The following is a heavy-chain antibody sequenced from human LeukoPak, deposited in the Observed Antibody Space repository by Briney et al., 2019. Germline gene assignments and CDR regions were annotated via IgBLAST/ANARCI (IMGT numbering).Heavy chain of an antibody. J-gene: IGHJ4*02. Sequence: ASVKVSCKASGYSFTSYAMDWVRQAPGQRLEWMGWINAGNGNTKYSQKFQGRVTITRDTSASTAYMELSSLRSEDTAVDYCARDRYSGYDYGTQGYFDYWGQGTLVIVSS. CDR2: INAGNGNT. V-gene: IGHV1-3*01. CDR3: ARDRYSGYDYGTQGYFDY. CDR1: GYSFTSYA. D-gene: IGHD5-12*01.